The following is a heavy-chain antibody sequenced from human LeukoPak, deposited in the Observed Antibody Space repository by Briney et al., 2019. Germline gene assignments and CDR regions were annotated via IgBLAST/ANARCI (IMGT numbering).Heavy chain of an antibody. V-gene: IGHV1-69*05. D-gene: IGHD5-24*01. CDR2: INPIFGTA. CDR3: ARWGLLGDGLDY. Sequence: SVKVSCKASGYTFTGYYMHWVRQAPGQGLEWMGRINPIFGTANYAQKFQGRVTITTDESTSTAYMELSSLRSEDTAVYYCARWGLLGDGLDYWGQGTLVTVSS. CDR1: GYTFTGYY. J-gene: IGHJ4*02.